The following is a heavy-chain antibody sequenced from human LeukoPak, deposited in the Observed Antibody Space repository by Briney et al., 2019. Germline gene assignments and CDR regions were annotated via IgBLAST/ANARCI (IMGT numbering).Heavy chain of an antibody. CDR3: AREGGSSSFDY. CDR2: IYSGGST. CDR1: GFTVSSKY. D-gene: IGHD6-6*01. J-gene: IGHJ4*02. Sequence: GGSLRLSCAAPGFTVSSKYMSWVRQAPGKGLEWVSVIYSGGSTYYADSVKGRFTISRDNSKKTVYLQMNSLRGEDTAVYYCAREGGSSSFDYWGQGTLVTVSS. V-gene: IGHV3-66*01.